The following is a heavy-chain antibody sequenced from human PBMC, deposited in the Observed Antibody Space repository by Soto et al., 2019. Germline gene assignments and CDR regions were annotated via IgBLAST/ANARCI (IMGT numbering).Heavy chain of an antibody. CDR3: ATYRRAVPNYDMDV. J-gene: IGHJ6*01. V-gene: IGHV4-61*01. Sequence: SETLCVTCTFSGDSVSIRNYHWTWIRQPPGKGLEWIGYISYRGDTNYNPSLKSRVTISIDTSKNQFSLKLNSVTAADTAVYYCATYRRAVPNYDMDVWGQGTTVTVSS. CDR2: ISYRGDT. CDR1: GDSVSIRNYH. D-gene: IGHD6-19*01.